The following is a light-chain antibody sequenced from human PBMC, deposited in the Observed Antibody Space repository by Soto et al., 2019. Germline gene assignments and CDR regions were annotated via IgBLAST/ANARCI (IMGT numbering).Light chain of an antibody. CDR1: SSNIGAGYD. V-gene: IGLV1-40*01. CDR3: QTYDSSPRV. J-gene: IGLJ3*02. Sequence: QAVVTQPPSVSGAPGQRITISCTGSSSNIGAGYDVHWYQQLPGTAPKLIIYGNSNRPSGVPYRCSGSKSGTSASLAITGLQAEDEDDYYCQTYDSSPRVFGGGTKLTVL. CDR2: GNS.